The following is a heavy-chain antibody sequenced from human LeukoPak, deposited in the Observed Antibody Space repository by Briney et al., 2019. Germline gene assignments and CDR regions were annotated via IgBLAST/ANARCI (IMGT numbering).Heavy chain of an antibody. D-gene: IGHD6-6*01. CDR3: AISYSSSSGDPNWFDP. CDR1: GYIFTSYW. J-gene: IGHJ5*02. V-gene: IGHV5-51*01. CDR2: IYPGDSDT. Sequence: GESLKISCKGSGYIFTSYWIGWVRQMPGKGLEWMGIIYPGDSDTRYSPSFQGQVTISADKSISTAYLQWSSLKASDTAMHYCAISYSSSSGDPNWFDPWGQGTLVTVSS.